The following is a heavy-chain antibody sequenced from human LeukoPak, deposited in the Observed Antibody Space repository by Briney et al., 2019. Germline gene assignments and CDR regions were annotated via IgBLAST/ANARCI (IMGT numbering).Heavy chain of an antibody. CDR2: IHHDGRI. CDR3: ARSHDHLWGNYPDY. D-gene: IGHD3-16*02. V-gene: IGHV4/OR15-8*01. Sequence: SETLSLTCDVSGGTIDSTNWWNWVRQPPGKGLEWIGEIHHDGRINYNPSLKSRVTLSVDKSKNQFSLRLDSVTAADTAMYYCARSHDHLWGNYPDYWGQGTLVTVSS. CDR1: GGTIDSTNW. J-gene: IGHJ4*02.